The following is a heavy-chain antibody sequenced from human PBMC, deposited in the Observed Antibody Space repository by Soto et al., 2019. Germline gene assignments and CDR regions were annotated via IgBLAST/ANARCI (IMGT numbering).Heavy chain of an antibody. J-gene: IGHJ4*02. CDR3: ARAGGSGARGFDF. V-gene: IGHV3-74*01. CDR1: GFTFSSYW. CDR2: INGDGSST. D-gene: IGHD6-19*01. Sequence: GGSLRLSCAASGFTFSSYWMHWVRQAPGKGLVWVSRINGDGSSTSYADSVKGRFTVSRDNAKNTLYVQMNSLRAEDTAVYYCARAGGSGARGFDFWAQGTLVTVSS.